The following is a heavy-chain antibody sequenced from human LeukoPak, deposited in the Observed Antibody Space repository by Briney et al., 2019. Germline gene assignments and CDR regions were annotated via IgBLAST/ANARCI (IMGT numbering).Heavy chain of an antibody. CDR2: IYYSGST. J-gene: IGHJ6*02. CDR3: ARVMREGYCSSTSCYSGVAPLYGMDV. Sequence: SETLSLTCTVSGGSISSGGYYWSWIRQHPGKGLEWIGYIYYSGSTYYNPSLKSRVTISVDTSKNQFSLKLSSVTAADTAVYYCARVMREGYCSSTSCYSGVAPLYGMDVWGQGTTVTVSS. V-gene: IGHV4-31*03. CDR1: GGSISSGGYY. D-gene: IGHD2-2*01.